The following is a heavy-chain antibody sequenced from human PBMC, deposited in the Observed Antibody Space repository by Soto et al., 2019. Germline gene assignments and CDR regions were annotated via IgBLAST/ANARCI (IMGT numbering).Heavy chain of an antibody. CDR1: GYTFTGYY. J-gene: IGHJ4*02. CDR3: ARDRSSNCSGGSCYLFFDY. CDR2: INPNSGGT. V-gene: IGHV1-2*04. Sequence: QVQLVQSGVEVKKPGASVKVSCKASGYTFTGYYMHWVRQAPGQGLEWMGWINPNSGGTNYAQKFQGWVTMTRDTSISTAYMELSRLRSDDTAVYYCARDRSSNCSGGSCYLFFDYWGQGTLVTVSS. D-gene: IGHD2-15*01.